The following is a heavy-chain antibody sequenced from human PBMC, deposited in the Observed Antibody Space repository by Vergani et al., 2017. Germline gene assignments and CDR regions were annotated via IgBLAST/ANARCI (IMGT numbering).Heavy chain of an antibody. CDR2: INPNSGGT. Sequence: QVQLVQSGAEVKKPGSSVKVSCKASGGTFSSYAISWVRQAPGQGLEWMGWINPNSGGTNYAQKFQGWVTMTRDTSISTAYMELSRLRSEDTAVYYCARGTTEVWFDPWGQGTLVTVSS. CDR3: ARGTTEVWFDP. J-gene: IGHJ5*02. D-gene: IGHD1-1*01. CDR1: GGTFSSYA. V-gene: IGHV1-2*04.